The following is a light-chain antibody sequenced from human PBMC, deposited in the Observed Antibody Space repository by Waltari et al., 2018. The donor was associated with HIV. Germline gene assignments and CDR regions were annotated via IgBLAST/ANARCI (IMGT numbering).Light chain of an antibody. Sequence: DIQLTQSTSSLPASVGDRVTLTCRASPGISNFSAWYQQKPGTVPKLPIYDPSALQSSVPSRFSGSGFGANFSLTIISRQPEDVATYFCQKYYDAPPFTFGPGTKVDIK. CDR2: DPS. J-gene: IGKJ3*01. CDR3: QKYYDAPPFT. CDR1: PGISNF. V-gene: IGKV1-27*01.